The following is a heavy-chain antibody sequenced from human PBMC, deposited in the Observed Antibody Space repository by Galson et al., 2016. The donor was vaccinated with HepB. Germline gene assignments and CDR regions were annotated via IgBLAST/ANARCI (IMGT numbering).Heavy chain of an antibody. D-gene: IGHD6-13*01. J-gene: IGHJ6*02. CDR3: AHRHGGSSWISYSTDV. Sequence: PALVKPTQTLTLTCTVSGFSLSTSGVSVGWIRQAPGKALEWLALIYWDDDKRYSPSLKNRLTITKDTSKNQVVLTMTNMDPVDTATYYCAHRHGGSSWISYSTDVWGQGTTVTVSS. CDR2: IYWDDDK. V-gene: IGHV2-5*02. CDR1: GFSLSTSGVS.